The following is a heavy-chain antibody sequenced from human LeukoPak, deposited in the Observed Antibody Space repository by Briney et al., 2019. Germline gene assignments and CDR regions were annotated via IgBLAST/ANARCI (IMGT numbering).Heavy chain of an antibody. Sequence: GGSLRLSCVDLGGRRIIKKKNWVRQVPGKGLEWVSSINEAGSDTRYADSVRGRFTISRDNAKNSLYLQMNSLGVEDTATYYCGREPRLLPYWGQGTVVTVSS. D-gene: IGHD2-15*01. J-gene: IGHJ4*02. CDR1: GRRIIKK. V-gene: IGHV3-7*03. CDR2: INEAGSDT. CDR3: GREPRLLPY.